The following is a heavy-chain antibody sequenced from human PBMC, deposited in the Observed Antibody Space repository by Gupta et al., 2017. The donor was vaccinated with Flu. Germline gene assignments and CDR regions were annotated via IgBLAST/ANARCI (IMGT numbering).Heavy chain of an antibody. J-gene: IGHJ4*02. CDR1: GFTFSSYW. CDR3: AREGYCSSTSCYRGYYFDY. D-gene: IGHD2-2*01. Sequence: EVQLVESGGGLVQPGGSLRLSCAASGFTFSSYWMRWVRQAPGKGLEWVANIKQDGSEKYYVDSVKGRFTISRDNAKNSLYLQMNSLRAEDTAVYYCAREGYCSSTSCYRGYYFDYWGQGTLVTVSS. CDR2: IKQDGSEK. V-gene: IGHV3-7*01.